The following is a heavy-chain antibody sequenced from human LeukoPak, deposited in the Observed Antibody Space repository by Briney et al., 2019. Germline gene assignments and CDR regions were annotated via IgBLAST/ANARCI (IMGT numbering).Heavy chain of an antibody. CDR3: ARAVASTGSKGYSYYMDV. V-gene: IGHV1-8*01. CDR1: GYTFTSHD. J-gene: IGHJ6*03. D-gene: IGHD1-1*01. CDR2: NNPISGNR. Sequence: ASLKVSCKASGYTFTSHDINWVRQATGQGLEWMGWNNPISGNRDYAQQFQGRVTMTMDTSIGTAYVEVSSLRSDDTAVYYCARAVASTGSKGYSYYMDVWGTGTTVTVSS.